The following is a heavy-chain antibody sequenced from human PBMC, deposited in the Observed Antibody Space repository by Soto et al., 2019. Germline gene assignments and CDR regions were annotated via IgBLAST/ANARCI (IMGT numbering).Heavy chain of an antibody. J-gene: IGHJ4*02. CDR3: ARNDYGDYVLLKRFAIHY. CDR2: INPSGGST. V-gene: IGHV1-46*01. D-gene: IGHD4-17*01. Sequence: ASVKASCKASGNTFTRYWMQWVRQAPGQGLEWMGIINPSGGSTSYAQKFQGRVTMTRDTSTSTVYMELSSLRSEDTAVYYCARNDYGDYVLLKRFAIHYWGKGTLVTLSS. CDR1: GNTFTRYW.